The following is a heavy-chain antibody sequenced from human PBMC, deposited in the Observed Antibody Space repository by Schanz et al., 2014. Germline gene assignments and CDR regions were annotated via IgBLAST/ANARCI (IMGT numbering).Heavy chain of an antibody. CDR3: AKTPREYCNYDNCPNWFDS. CDR2: ISGSGGST. V-gene: IGHV3-23*04. J-gene: IGHJ5*01. CDR1: GFTFSSYA. D-gene: IGHD2-15*01. Sequence: EVQLVESGGGLVQPGGSLRLSCAASGFTFSSYAMSWVRQAPGKGLEWVSAISGSGGSTYYADSVKGRFTISRDNSKNTLYLQMNSLRAEDTAVYYCAKTPREYCNYDNCPNWFDSWGQGTLVTASS.